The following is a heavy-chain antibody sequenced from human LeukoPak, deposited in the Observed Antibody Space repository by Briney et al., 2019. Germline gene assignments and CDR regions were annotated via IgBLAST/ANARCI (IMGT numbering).Heavy chain of an antibody. CDR1: GFAFESFT. J-gene: IGHJ4*02. D-gene: IGHD5-12*01. CDR3: AKGLFSAYDKYLDS. CDR2: ISDTGRDI. V-gene: IGHV3-21*04. Sequence: GGSLRLSCAGSGFAFESFTMTWVRQAPGKGLEWVSLISDTGRDINYADSVRGRFTISRDNTKNSLFLQMDSLRVEDTAIYYCAKGLFSAYDKYLDSWGQGTLVSVSS.